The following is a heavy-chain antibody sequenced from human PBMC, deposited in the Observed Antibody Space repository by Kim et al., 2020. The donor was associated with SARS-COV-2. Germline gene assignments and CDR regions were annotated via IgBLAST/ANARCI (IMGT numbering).Heavy chain of an antibody. V-gene: IGHV3-74*03. CDR2: INSDGSDT. Sequence: GGSLRLSCAAPGFTFSKHFMHWVRQAPGKGLVWVSRINSDGSDTTYADSVMGRFTISRDNAKNTVYLQMGSLRVEDTAVYYCTGLVGVDMAPPWGQGTLVTVSS. D-gene: IGHD3-3*01. CDR3: TGLVGVDMAPP. J-gene: IGHJ5*02. CDR1: GFTFSKHF.